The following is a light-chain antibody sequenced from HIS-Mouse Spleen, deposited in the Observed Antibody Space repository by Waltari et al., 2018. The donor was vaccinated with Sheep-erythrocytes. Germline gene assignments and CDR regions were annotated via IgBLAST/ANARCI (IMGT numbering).Light chain of an antibody. CDR2: EES. CDR3: YSTDSSGNHWV. Sequence: SYELTQPPSVSVSPGQTARITCSGDALRKKYAYRYQQKSGQAPVLVIYEESKRPSGIHERFSGSNSGTMATLTISGAQVEDEADYYCYSTDSSGNHWVFGGGTKLTVL. V-gene: IGLV3-10*01. J-gene: IGLJ3*02. CDR1: ALRKKY.